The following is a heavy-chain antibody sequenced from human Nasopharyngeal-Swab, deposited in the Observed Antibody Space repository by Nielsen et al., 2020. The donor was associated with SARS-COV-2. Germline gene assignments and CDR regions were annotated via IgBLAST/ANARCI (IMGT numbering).Heavy chain of an antibody. CDR1: GGTFSSYA. V-gene: IGHV1-69*04. CDR2: IIPIFGIA. CDR3: ARQGGGDYYDSRRYYNYVMDV. J-gene: IGHJ6*02. Sequence: SVKVSCKASGGTFSSYAISWVRQAPGQRLEWMGRIIPIFGIANYAQKLQGRVMITADKSTSTAYMELSSLRSEDTAVYYCARQGGGDYYDSRRYYNYVMDVWGQGTTVTVSS. D-gene: IGHD3-22*01.